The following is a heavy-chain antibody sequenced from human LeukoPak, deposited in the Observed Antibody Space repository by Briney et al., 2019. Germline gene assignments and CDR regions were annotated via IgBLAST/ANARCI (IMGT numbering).Heavy chain of an antibody. CDR3: ARGGGNSNGWPYYYYIDV. J-gene: IGHJ6*03. V-gene: IGHV1-8*01. CDR1: GYTFSSYD. D-gene: IGHD3-22*01. Sequence: GASVKVSCKASGYTFSSYDINWVRQATGQGLEWMGWMNPNSGNTGYAQKFQGRVTMTRNTSITTAYMELSSLGSEDTAVYYCARGGGNSNGWPYYYYIDVWGKGTTVTVSS. CDR2: MNPNSGNT.